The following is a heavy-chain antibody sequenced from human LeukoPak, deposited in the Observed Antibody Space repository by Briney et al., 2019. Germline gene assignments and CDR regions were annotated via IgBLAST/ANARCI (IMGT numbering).Heavy chain of an antibody. Sequence: GGSLRLSCAASGFTFSSYPMSWVRQAPGKGLEWVSLIYSGGSTYYADSVKGRFTISRDNSKNTLYLQMNSLRAEDTAVYYCARAPRSSGYYFSPPTLNYWGQGTLVTVSS. J-gene: IGHJ4*02. CDR2: IYSGGST. D-gene: IGHD3-22*01. CDR3: ARAPRSSGYYFSPPTLNY. V-gene: IGHV3-66*01. CDR1: GFTFSSYP.